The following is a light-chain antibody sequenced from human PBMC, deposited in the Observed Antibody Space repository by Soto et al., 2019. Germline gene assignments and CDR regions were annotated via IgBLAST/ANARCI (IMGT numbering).Light chain of an antibody. CDR2: GAS. CDR3: QQYGSSFRYT. Sequence: EIVLTQSPGTLSLSPGERATLSCRASQSVNGNYLTWYQQKPGQAPRLLIYGASTRATGTPDRFSGSGSGTVFTLTIIRLEPEDFAVYYCQQYGSSFRYTFGQGTKLEIK. V-gene: IGKV3-20*01. CDR1: QSVNGNY. J-gene: IGKJ2*01.